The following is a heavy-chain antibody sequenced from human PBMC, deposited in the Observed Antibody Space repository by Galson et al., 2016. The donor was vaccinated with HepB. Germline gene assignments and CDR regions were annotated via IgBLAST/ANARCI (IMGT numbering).Heavy chain of an antibody. CDR2: IYYNGNT. D-gene: IGHD4-17*01. CDR3: ARLSTVTTGGFRRKIIYNGMDV. CDR1: GVSVTSTSYS. J-gene: IGHJ6*02. V-gene: IGHV4-39*02. Sequence: SETLSLTCAVSGVSVTSTSYSWGWIRQTPGKGLEWIATIYYNGNTYYSASLKSRVSISLDTSQNRFSLKLSSVTAADTAVYYCARLSTVTTGGFRRKIIYNGMDVWGQGTRVTVSS.